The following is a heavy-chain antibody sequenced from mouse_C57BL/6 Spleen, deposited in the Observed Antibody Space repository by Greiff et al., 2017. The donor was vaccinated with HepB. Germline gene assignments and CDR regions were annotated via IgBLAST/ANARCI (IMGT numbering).Heavy chain of an antibody. V-gene: IGHV1-12*01. Sequence: QVQLQQSGAELVRPGASVKMSCKASGYTFTSYNMHWVKQTPRQGLEWIGAIYPGNGDTSYNQKFKGKATLTVDKSSSTAYMQLSSLTSEDSAVYFCARTPSTMITKGGYYYAMDYWGQGTSVTVSS. CDR2: IYPGNGDT. CDR3: ARTPSTMITKGGYYYAMDY. D-gene: IGHD2-4*01. CDR1: GYTFTSYN. J-gene: IGHJ4*01.